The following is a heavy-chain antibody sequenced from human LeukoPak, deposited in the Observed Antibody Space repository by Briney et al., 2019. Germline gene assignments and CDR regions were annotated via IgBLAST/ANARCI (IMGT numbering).Heavy chain of an antibody. CDR3: AKGRRDSSGWPYYFDY. J-gene: IGHJ4*02. D-gene: IGHD6-19*01. Sequence: GGSLRLSCEASGFTFSSSGMHWVRQAPGKGLEWVSFIKKDESEKWYVDSVKGRFIISRHNSKNTLYLQMNSLRAEDTAVYYCAKGRRDSSGWPYYFDYWGQGTLVTVSS. CDR1: GFTFSSSG. V-gene: IGHV3-30*02. CDR2: IKKDESEK.